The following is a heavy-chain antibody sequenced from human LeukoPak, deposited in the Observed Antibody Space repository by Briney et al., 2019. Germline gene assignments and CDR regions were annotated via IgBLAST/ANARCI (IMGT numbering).Heavy chain of an antibody. V-gene: IGHV1-8*01. CDR2: MNPKTGKT. Sequence: ASVKVSCKSSGYTFSSYEVNWVRQATGRGLEWVGWMNPKTGKTADARNLQGRVTITRDTSISTTYMDLSGLRSEDTAVYYCARIRAVTTGLKGYYFDYWGQGTLVTVSS. CDR1: GYTFSSYE. CDR3: ARIRAVTTGLKGYYFDY. D-gene: IGHD1-1*01. J-gene: IGHJ4*02.